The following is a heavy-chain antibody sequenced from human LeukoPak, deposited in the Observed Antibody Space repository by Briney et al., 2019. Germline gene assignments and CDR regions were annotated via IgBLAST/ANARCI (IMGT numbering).Heavy chain of an antibody. CDR1: GFTFSSNG. J-gene: IGHJ4*02. V-gene: IGHV3-33*01. Sequence: GRSLTLSCAASGFTFSSNGMQWVLQAPGKGLEWVALIWYDGSKKYYADSVKGRFTISRDNSENTLYLQLNSLRAEDTAIYYCARLQGVSTFDYWGRGTLVTVSS. CDR3: ARLQGVSTFDY. D-gene: IGHD5/OR15-5a*01. CDR2: IWYDGSKK.